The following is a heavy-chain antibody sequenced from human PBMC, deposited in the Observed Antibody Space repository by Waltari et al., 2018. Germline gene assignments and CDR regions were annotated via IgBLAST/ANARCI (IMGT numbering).Heavy chain of an antibody. Sequence: QVQLVQSGAEVKKPGASVKVSCKVSGYTLTELSMHWVRQAPGKGLEWMGGFDPEDGETIDEQKFQGVVTMTDDTSTDTAYMELSSLRSEDTAVYYCATALTMVRGVIITSGLVDYWGQGTLVTVSS. CDR3: ATALTMVRGVIITSGLVDY. V-gene: IGHV1-24*01. CDR1: GYTLTELS. J-gene: IGHJ4*02. D-gene: IGHD3-10*01. CDR2: FDPEDGET.